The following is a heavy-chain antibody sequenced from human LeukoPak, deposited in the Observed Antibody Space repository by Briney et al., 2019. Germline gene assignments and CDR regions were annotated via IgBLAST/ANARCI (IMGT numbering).Heavy chain of an antibody. J-gene: IGHJ4*02. CDR3: ARNDILTGNHFDY. CDR2: INRDGSST. Sequence: GGSVRLSCKASGFTSSNHWMHWVRQAPGKGLVWVSRINRDGSSTSYADSVKGRFTISRDNAKNTLYLQMNSLRAEDTAVYYCARNDILTGNHFDYWGQGTLVTVSS. CDR1: GFTSSNHW. D-gene: IGHD3-9*01. V-gene: IGHV3-74*01.